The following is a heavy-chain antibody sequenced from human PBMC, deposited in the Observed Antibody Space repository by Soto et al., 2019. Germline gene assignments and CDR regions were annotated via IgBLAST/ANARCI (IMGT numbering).Heavy chain of an antibody. J-gene: IGHJ4*02. Sequence: EVQLLESGGGLVQPGGSLRLSCAASGFTFSSYAMNWVRQAPGRGLEWVSTISGSGDTTYYADSVKGRFTISRDKSKNTLYLRLNSLRAEDTAVYYCARQYASGSYHNVVYWGQGTLVTVSS. CDR2: ISGSGDTT. V-gene: IGHV3-23*01. D-gene: IGHD3-10*01. CDR3: ARQYASGSYHNVVY. CDR1: GFTFSSYA.